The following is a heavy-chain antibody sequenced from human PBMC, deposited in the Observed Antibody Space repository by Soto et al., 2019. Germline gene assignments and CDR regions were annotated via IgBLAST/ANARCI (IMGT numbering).Heavy chain of an antibody. CDR1: GFTFSSYS. J-gene: IGHJ4*02. D-gene: IGHD2-2*01. CDR2: IGTSAST. Sequence: DVRLLESGGGLVQPGGSLRLSCAASGFTFSSYSMSWVRQAPGKGLECVSTIGTSASTYYGDSVRGRFTISRDNSRNTLYLQMNSLRAEDTAVYYCADLSRYCTSSNCDWGQGTLVTVSS. CDR3: ADLSRYCTSSNCD. V-gene: IGHV3-23*01.